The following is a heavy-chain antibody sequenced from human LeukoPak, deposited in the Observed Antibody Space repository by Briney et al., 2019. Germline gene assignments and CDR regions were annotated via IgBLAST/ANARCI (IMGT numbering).Heavy chain of an antibody. CDR2: IKSKTDGGAT. CDR1: GFTFSNAW. D-gene: IGHD6-6*01. J-gene: IGHJ6*03. CDR3: TTAPYSSSWYYYYYMDV. V-gene: IGHV3-15*01. Sequence: GGSLRLSCAASGFTFSNAWMSWVRQAPGKGLEWVGRIKSKTDGGATDYAAPVKGRFTISRDDSKNTLYLQMNSLKTEDTAVYYCTTAPYSSSWYYYYYMDVWGKGTTVTVSS.